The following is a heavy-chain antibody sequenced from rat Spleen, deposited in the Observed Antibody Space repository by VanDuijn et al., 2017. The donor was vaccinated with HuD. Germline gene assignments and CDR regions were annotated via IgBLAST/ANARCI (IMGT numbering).Heavy chain of an antibody. J-gene: IGHJ3*01. CDR1: DYSITSNY. Sequence: EVQLQESGPGLVKPSQSLSLTCSVTDYSITSNYWGWIRKFPGNKLEWMGYINSAGSTNYNPSLKSRISITRDTSKNQFFLQVNSVTTEDTATYYCARCGYSDWFAYWGQGTLVTVSS. CDR3: ARCGYSDWFAY. CDR2: INSAGST. V-gene: IGHV3-3*01. D-gene: IGHD1-1*01.